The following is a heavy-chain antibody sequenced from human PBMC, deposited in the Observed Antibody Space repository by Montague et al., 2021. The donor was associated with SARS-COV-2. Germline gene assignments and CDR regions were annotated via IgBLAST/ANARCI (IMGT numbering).Heavy chain of an antibody. V-gene: IGHV4-59*01. J-gene: IGHJ4*02. CDR3: ARAQNTCFIANCVNYFDV. CDR2: VHYTGSS. D-gene: IGHD1-1*01. CDR1: GDSISSYY. Sequence: SETLSLTCEVSGDSISSYYWSWIRQSPGKGLEWIGYVHYTGSSKYTPSLKTRVTLSLDTPKNHFSLKLRSVTAADTAIYYCARAQNTCFIANCVNYFDVWGLGALVTDSS.